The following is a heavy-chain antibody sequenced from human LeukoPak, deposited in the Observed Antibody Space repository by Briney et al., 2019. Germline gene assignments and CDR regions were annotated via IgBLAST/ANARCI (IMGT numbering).Heavy chain of an antibody. D-gene: IGHD2-15*01. J-gene: IGHJ4*02. V-gene: IGHV3-23*01. CDR3: AKEGYCSGGSCYSYFDY. CDR2: ISGSGGST. CDR1: GFTFSSYA. Sequence: GGSLRLSCAASGFTFSSYAMSWVRQAPGKGLEWVSAISGSGGSTSYADSVKGRFTISRDNSKNTLFLQMNSLRAEDTAVYYCAKEGYCSGGSCYSYFDYWGQGTLVTVSS.